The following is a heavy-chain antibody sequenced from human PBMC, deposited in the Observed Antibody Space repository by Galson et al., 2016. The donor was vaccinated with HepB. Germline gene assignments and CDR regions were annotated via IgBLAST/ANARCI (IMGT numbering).Heavy chain of an antibody. V-gene: IGHV3-23*01. J-gene: IGHJ4*02. Sequence: SLRLSCAASGFTFSSCAMGWVRQAPGKGLEWVSPIGGSGSSTYYADSVKGRFTISRDNSKNTLYLQMNSLRAEDTAVYYCSKDMAGTTTYYDFWSADYWGQGSLVTVSS. CDR3: SKDMAGTTTYYDFWSADY. CDR2: IGGSGSST. D-gene: IGHD3-3*01. CDR1: GFTFSSCA.